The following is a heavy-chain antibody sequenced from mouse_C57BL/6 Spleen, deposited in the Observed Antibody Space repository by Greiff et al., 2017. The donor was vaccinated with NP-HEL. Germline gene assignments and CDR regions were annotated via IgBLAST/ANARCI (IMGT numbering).Heavy chain of an antibody. V-gene: IGHV1-76*01. D-gene: IGHD1-1*01. CDR2: IYPGSGNT. Sequence: QVQLQQSGAELVRPGASVKLSCKASGYTFTDYYINWVKQRPGQGLEWIARIYPGSGNTYYNEKFKGKATLTAEKSSSTAYMQLSSLTSEDSAVYFCARSKPITTVAFDYWGQGTTLTVSS. J-gene: IGHJ2*01. CDR3: ARSKPITTVAFDY. CDR1: GYTFTDYY.